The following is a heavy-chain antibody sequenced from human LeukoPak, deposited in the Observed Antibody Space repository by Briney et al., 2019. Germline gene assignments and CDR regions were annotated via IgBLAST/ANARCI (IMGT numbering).Heavy chain of an antibody. V-gene: IGHV3-13*04. Sequence: PGGSLRLSCAGSGFTFSRYDIHWVRQSTGKGLEWVSGLGSAGDTFYPASVKGRFTISRESAKNSLYLQMNSLRAGDTAVYYCVRAGNAVLGYSGMDVWGQGTTGTVSS. CDR1: GFTFSRYD. D-gene: IGHD2-2*01. CDR3: VRAGNAVLGYSGMDV. J-gene: IGHJ6*01. CDR2: LGSAGDT.